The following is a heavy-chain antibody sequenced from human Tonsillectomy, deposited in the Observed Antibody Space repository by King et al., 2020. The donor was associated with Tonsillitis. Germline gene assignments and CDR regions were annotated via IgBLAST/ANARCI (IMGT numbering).Heavy chain of an antibody. Sequence: QLVQSGPEVEKPGESLKISCKGTGYSFSSSWIGWVRQMPGKGLEWMGIIYPGDSDIRYGPSFQGQLTISAEKSVSTAYLQWSSLKASDTVMYYCARHSESSPFELWGQGTRVTVSS. CDR1: GYSFSSSW. CDR3: ARHSESSPFEL. CDR2: IYPGDSDI. V-gene: IGHV5-51*01. D-gene: IGHD3-9*01. J-gene: IGHJ4*02.